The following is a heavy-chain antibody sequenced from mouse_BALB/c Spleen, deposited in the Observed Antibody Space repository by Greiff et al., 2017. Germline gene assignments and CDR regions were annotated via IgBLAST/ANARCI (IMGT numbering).Heavy chain of an antibody. Sequence: VQLKESGPGLVKPSQSLSLTCTVTGYSITSDYAWNWIRQFPGNKLEWMGYISYSGSTSYNPSLKSRISITRDTSKNQFFLQLNSVTTEDTATYYCARRRLRSSFDYWGQGTTLTVSS. CDR2: ISYSGST. V-gene: IGHV3-2*02. CDR3: ARRRLRSSFDY. D-gene: IGHD1-1*01. J-gene: IGHJ2*01. CDR1: GYSITSDYA.